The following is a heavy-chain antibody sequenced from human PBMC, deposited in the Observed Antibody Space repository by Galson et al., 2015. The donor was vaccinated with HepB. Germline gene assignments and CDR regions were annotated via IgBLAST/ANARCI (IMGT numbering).Heavy chain of an antibody. D-gene: IGHD1-20*01. J-gene: IGHJ3*02. CDR3: ARDRITGSAFDI. CDR1: GGSISSYY. CDR2: IYYSGST. Sequence: SETLSLTCTVSGGSISSYYWSWIRQPPGKGLEWIGYIYYSGSTNYNPSLKSRVTISVDTSKNQFSLKLSSVTAADTAVYYCARDRITGSAFDIWGQGTMVTVSS. V-gene: IGHV4-59*01.